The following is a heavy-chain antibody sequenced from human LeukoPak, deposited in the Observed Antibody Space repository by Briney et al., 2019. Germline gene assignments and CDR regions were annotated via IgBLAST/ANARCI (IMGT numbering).Heavy chain of an antibody. D-gene: IGHD3-16*01. Sequence: GGSLRLSCTASGFTLGDYAMSWFRQAPGKGLEWVGFIRSKAYGGTTEYAASVKGRFTISRDDSKSIAYLQMNSLKTEDTAVYYCTRDQDYDYVWGSFYWGQGTLVTVSS. CDR1: GFTLGDYA. CDR2: IRSKAYGGTT. J-gene: IGHJ4*02. V-gene: IGHV3-49*03. CDR3: TRDQDYDYVWGSFY.